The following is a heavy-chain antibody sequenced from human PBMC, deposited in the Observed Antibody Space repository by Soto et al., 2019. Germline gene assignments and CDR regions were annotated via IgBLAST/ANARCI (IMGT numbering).Heavy chain of an antibody. Sequence: ASVKVSCKASGGTFSSYAISWVRQATGQGLEWMGWMNPNSGNTGYAQKFRGRVTITRDTSASTAYMELSSLRSEDTAVYYCARSIVVVTALDYWGQGTLVTVSS. CDR1: GGTFSSYA. V-gene: IGHV1-8*03. J-gene: IGHJ4*02. CDR2: MNPNSGNT. CDR3: ARSIVVVTALDY. D-gene: IGHD2-21*02.